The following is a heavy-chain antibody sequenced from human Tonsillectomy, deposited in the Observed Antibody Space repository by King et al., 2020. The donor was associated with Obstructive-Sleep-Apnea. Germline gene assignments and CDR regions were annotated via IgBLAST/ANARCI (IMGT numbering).Heavy chain of an antibody. CDR3: AREMSAYDSTSPAY. V-gene: IGHV1-2*02. J-gene: IGHJ4*02. Sequence: VQLVESGAEVKKPGASVKVSCKASGYNFTGYYIHWVRQAPGQGLEWMGRISPNSGATKYAQKFQNRVTMTRDPSISTAYMDLSRLRSDDTAIYYCAREMSAYDSTSPAYWGQGTLVTVSS. CDR1: GYNFTGYY. D-gene: IGHD3-10*01. CDR2: ISPNSGAT.